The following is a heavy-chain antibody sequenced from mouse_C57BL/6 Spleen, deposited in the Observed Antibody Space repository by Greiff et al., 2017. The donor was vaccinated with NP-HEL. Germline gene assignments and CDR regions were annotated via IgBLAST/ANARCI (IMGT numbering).Heavy chain of an antibody. D-gene: IGHD2-4*01. CDR3: ARSLYYDYDVGFAY. V-gene: IGHV1-18*01. J-gene: IGHJ3*01. CDR2: INPNNGGT. CDR1: GYTFTDYN. Sequence: EVKLQESGPELVKPGASVKIPCKASGYTFTDYNMDWVKQSHGKSLEWIGDINPNNGGTIYNQKFKGKATLTVDKSSSTAYMELRSLTSEDTAVYYCARSLYYDYDVGFAYWGQGTLVTVSA.